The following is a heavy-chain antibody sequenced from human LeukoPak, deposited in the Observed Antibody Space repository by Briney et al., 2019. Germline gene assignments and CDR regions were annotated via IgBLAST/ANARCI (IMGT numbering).Heavy chain of an antibody. CDR2: VYYSGTT. CDR3: ARDWAVVPAAIGYMDV. Sequence: SETLSLTCTVSGGSISTYYWTWIRQPPGKGLEWIGNVYYSGTTNYNPSLKSRLTISVDTSKNQFSLKLNSVTAADTAVYFCARDWAVVPAAIGYMDVWGKGTTVTVSS. D-gene: IGHD2-2*01. V-gene: IGHV4-59*13. J-gene: IGHJ6*03. CDR1: GGSISTYY.